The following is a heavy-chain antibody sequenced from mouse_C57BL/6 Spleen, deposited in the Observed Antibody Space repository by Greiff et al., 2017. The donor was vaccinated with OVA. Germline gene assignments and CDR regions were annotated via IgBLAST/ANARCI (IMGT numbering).Heavy chain of an antibody. V-gene: IGHV1-81*01. CDR1: GYTFTSYG. CDR3: ARKGGLRGDYYAMDY. Sequence: VHLVESGAELARPGASVKLSCKASGYTFTSYGISWVKQRTGQGLEWIGEIYPRSGNTYYNEKFKGKATLTADKSSSTAYMELRSLTSEDSAVYFCARKGGLRGDYYAMDYWGQGTSVTVSS. CDR2: IYPRSGNT. D-gene: IGHD2-4*01. J-gene: IGHJ4*01.